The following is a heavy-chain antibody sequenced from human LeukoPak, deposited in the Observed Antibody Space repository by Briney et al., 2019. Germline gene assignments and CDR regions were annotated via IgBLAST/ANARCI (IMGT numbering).Heavy chain of an antibody. CDR1: GFTFSSYG. D-gene: IGHD2-2*01. V-gene: IGHV3-30*02. Sequence: GGSLRLSCAASGFTFSSYGMHWVRQAPGKGPEWVAFIRYDGSNKYYADSVKGRFTISRDNSKNTLYLQMNSLRAEDTAVYYCANPSDCSSTSCYYQGDYWGQGTLVTVSS. J-gene: IGHJ4*02. CDR2: IRYDGSNK. CDR3: ANPSDCSSTSCYYQGDY.